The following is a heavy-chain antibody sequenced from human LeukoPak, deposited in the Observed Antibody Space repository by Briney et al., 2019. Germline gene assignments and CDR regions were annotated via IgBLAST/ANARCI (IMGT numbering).Heavy chain of an antibody. CDR3: ARNNGMDV. CDR1: GFSFSDYH. CDR2: VYRDGSET. V-gene: IGHV3-7*03. J-gene: IGHJ6*02. Sequence: GGSLRLSCAGSGFSFSDYHMSWIRQVPGRGPEWVANVYRDGSETYYLDSVKGRFTISKDNAKNSLYLQMNSLRAEDTALYHCARNNGMDVWGQGTTVIVSS.